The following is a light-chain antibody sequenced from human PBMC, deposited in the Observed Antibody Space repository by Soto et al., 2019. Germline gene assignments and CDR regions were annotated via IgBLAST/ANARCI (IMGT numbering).Light chain of an antibody. Sequence: QSVLTQPASVSGSPGQSITISCTGTSSVVGSYNLVSWYQQHPGKAPKLMIYEGSKRPSGVSNRFSGSKSGNTASLTISGLQAEDEADYYCCSYAGSSTSVFGGGTKVTVL. CDR2: EGS. CDR3: CSYAGSSTSV. CDR1: SSVVGSYNL. J-gene: IGLJ2*01. V-gene: IGLV2-23*01.